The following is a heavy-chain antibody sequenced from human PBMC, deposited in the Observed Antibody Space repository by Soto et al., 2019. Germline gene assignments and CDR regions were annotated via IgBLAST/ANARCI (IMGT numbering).Heavy chain of an antibody. J-gene: IGHJ4*02. Sequence: XGSLGLSCSAAGFTFSRYWMHWVRQAPGKGLVWVSRISSDGSNAIYADSVKGRFTISRDNAKNTLHLQMNSLRAEDTATYYCTRDQVDSSGYYFFDFWGRRTLVTVYS. V-gene: IGHV3-74*01. CDR2: ISSDGSNA. CDR3: TRDQVDSSGYYFFDF. D-gene: IGHD3-22*01. CDR1: GFTFSRYW.